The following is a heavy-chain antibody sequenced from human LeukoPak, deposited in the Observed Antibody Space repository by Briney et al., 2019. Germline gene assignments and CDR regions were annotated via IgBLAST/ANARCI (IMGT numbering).Heavy chain of an antibody. CDR2: INPNRGDT. CDR3: ARAKNWGYDY. Sequence: ASVKVSCKTSGYTFTDPYIHWVRQALGQGFEWMGWINPNRGDTNYAQKFQGRVTMTRDTSISTAFMDLTRLRFDDTAVYYCARAKNWGYDYWGQGTLVTVSS. D-gene: IGHD7-27*01. J-gene: IGHJ4*02. CDR1: GYTFTDPY. V-gene: IGHV1-2*02.